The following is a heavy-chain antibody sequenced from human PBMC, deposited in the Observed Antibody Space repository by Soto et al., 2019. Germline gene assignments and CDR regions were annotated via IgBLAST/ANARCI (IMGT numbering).Heavy chain of an antibody. V-gene: IGHV4-31*03. Sequence: SETLSLTCTVSGGSISSGGYYWSWIRQHPGKGLEWIGYIYYSGSTYYNPSLKSRVTISVDTSKNQFSLKLSSVTAADTAVYYCARLFGDTLYYYYYMDVWGKGTTVTVSS. CDR3: ARLFGDTLYYYYYMDV. CDR1: GGSISSGGYY. D-gene: IGHD3-16*01. J-gene: IGHJ6*03. CDR2: IYYSGST.